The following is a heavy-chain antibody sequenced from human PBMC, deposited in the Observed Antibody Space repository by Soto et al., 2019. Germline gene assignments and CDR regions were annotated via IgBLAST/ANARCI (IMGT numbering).Heavy chain of an antibody. CDR1: GGPISSSSYY. Sequence: PSETLSLTCTVSGGPISSSSYYWGWIRQPPGKGLEWIGSIYYSGSTYYNPSLKSRVTISVDTSKNQFSLKLSSVTAADTAVYYCARIDYGVRYYYYMDVWGKGTTVTVSS. CDR2: IYYSGST. D-gene: IGHD4-17*01. V-gene: IGHV4-39*01. CDR3: ARIDYGVRYYYYMDV. J-gene: IGHJ6*03.